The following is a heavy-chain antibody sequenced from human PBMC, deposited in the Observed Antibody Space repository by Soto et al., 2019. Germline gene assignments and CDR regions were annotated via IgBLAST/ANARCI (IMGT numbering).Heavy chain of an antibody. CDR3: AKGGEAAMRSYYYYYMDV. J-gene: IGHJ6*03. V-gene: IGHV3-23*01. Sequence: GGSLRLSCAASGFTFSSYAMSWVRQAPGKGLEWVSAISGGGGSTYYADSVKGRFTISRDNSKNKLYLQMNVLRAEDTAVYYCAKGGEAAMRSYYYYYMDVWGKGTTVTVSS. CDR2: ISGGGGST. D-gene: IGHD2-2*01. CDR1: GFTFSSYA.